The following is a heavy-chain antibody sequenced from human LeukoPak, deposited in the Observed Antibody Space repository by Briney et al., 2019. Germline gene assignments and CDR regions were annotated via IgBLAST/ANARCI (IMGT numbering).Heavy chain of an antibody. CDR2: IIPIFGTA. J-gene: IGHJ6*03. V-gene: IGHV1-69*05. Sequence: SVKVSCKASGGTFSSYAISWVRQAPGQGLEWMGGIIPIFGTANYAQKFQGRVTITTDESTSTAYMELSSLRSEDTAVYYCAGSYYYDSSGYPFYYYYYMDVWGKGTTVTVSS. CDR3: AGSYYYDSSGYPFYYYYYMDV. CDR1: GGTFSSYA. D-gene: IGHD3-22*01.